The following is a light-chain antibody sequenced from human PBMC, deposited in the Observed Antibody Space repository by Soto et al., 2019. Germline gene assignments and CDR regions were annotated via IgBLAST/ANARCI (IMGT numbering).Light chain of an antibody. J-gene: IGLJ1*01. Sequence: QSALTQPASVSGSPGQSITISCTGTSSDVGGYNYVSWYQHHPGKAPKLMIYDVSNRPSGVSNRFSGSKSGNTASLILSGLQAEDAADYYCSSYTSSSTLSPYVFGTGTKVTLL. CDR2: DVS. CDR1: SSDVGGYNY. V-gene: IGLV2-14*03. CDR3: SSYTSSSTLSPYV.